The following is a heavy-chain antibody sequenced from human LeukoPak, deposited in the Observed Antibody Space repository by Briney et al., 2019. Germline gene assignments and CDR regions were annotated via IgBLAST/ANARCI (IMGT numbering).Heavy chain of an antibody. Sequence: GGSLRLSCAGSGFSFSYYGFHWFRQTPDKGLDWVAFTRYDVMVNHYKDSVKGRFTISRDNSKNTVYLQMSSLRTEDTAVYFCAKEENSGWYGTDLWGRGTQVIVSS. J-gene: IGHJ5*02. D-gene: IGHD6-19*01. CDR3: AKEENSGWYGTDL. CDR2: TRYDVMVN. CDR1: GFSFSYYG. V-gene: IGHV3-30*02.